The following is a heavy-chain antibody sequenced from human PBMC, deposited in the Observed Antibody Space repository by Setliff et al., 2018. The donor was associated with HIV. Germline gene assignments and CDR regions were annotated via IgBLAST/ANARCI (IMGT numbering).Heavy chain of an antibody. Sequence: SETLSLTCTVSGDSINSGTYYWSWIRQPAGKGLEWIGRLHLSGDTNYNPSLKSRFTISRDNSKNSLYLQMNSLRVEDTAVYYCARDYLYYNLYNGSPVYGMDVWGQGTTVTVSS. V-gene: IGHV4-61*02. CDR3: ARDYLYYNLYNGSPVYGMDV. CDR1: GDSINSGTYY. J-gene: IGHJ6*02. D-gene: IGHD3-3*01. CDR2: LHLSGDT.